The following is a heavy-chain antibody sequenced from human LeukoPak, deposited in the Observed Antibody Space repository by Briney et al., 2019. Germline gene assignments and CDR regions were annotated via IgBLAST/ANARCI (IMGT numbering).Heavy chain of an antibody. D-gene: IGHD6-19*01. Sequence: GGSLRLSCAASGFIFSNYGIHWVRQAPGKGLEWVAVISYDGSNKYADSVKGRFSISRDNSKNTLYLQMNGLRAEDTAVYYCATTLGSGWKFDYWGQGTLVTVSS. CDR2: ISYDGSNK. CDR3: ATTLGSGWKFDY. J-gene: IGHJ4*02. CDR1: GFIFSNYG. V-gene: IGHV3-30*03.